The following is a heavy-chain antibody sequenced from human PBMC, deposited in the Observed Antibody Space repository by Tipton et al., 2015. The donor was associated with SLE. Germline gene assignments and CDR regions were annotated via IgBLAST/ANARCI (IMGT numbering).Heavy chain of an antibody. V-gene: IGHV4-31*03. D-gene: IGHD3-10*01. CDR1: GGSISSSSYY. CDR2: IYYSGST. J-gene: IGHJ5*02. Sequence: LRLSCTVSGGSISSSSYYWGWIRQPPGKGLEWIGYIYYSGSTYYNPSLKSRVTISVDTSKNQFSLKLSSVTAADTAVYYCARAHLGGGWFDPWGQGTLVTVSS. CDR3: ARAHLGGGWFDP.